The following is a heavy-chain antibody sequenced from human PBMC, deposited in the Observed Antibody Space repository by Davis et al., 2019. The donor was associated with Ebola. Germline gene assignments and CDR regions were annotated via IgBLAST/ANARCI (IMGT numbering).Heavy chain of an antibody. CDR2: IYYSGST. V-gene: IGHV4-59*08. CDR1: GGSISSYY. D-gene: IGHD3-3*01. Sequence: GSLRLSCTVSGGSISSYYWSWIRQPPGKGLEWIGYIYYSGSTNYNPSLKSRVTISVDTSKNQFSLKLSSVTAADTAVYYCASLRLLEWSNWFDPWGQGTLVTVSS. CDR3: ASLRLLEWSNWFDP. J-gene: IGHJ5*02.